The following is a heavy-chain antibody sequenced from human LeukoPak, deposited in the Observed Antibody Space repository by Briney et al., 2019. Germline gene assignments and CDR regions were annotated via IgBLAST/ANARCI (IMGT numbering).Heavy chain of an antibody. CDR1: AGSLNSGGHF. CDR2: IWKSGIS. J-gene: IGHJ4*02. CDR3: ARYYCGSSNCPGVDF. V-gene: IGHV4-31*03. Sequence: SGTLSLTCTVSAGSLNSGGHFWTWIRQLPGGGLEWIGYIWKSGISYYNPSLQSRVIISADTSKSQFSLKLSSVTVADTAAYYCARYYCGSSNCPGVDFWGQGTLVTVSS. D-gene: IGHD2-2*01.